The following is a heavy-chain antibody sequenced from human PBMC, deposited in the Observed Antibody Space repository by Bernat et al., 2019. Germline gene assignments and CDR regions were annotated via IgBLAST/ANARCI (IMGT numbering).Heavy chain of an antibody. CDR1: GFTFSSYW. CDR2: IKQDGSEK. Sequence: EVQLVESGGGLVQPGGSLRLSCAASGFTFSSYWMSWVRQAPGKGLEWVAKIKQDGSEKYYVDSVKGRFTISRDNAKNSLYLQMNSLRAEDTAVYYCRRDIMEGDVDYWGQGTLVTVSS. CDR3: RRDIMEGDVDY. J-gene: IGHJ4*02. V-gene: IGHV3-7*01. D-gene: IGHD5-24*01.